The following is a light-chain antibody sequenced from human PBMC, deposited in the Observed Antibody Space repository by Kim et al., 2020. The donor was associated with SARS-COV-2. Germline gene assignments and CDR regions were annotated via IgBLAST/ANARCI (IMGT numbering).Light chain of an antibody. CDR1: ALPKQY. V-gene: IGLV3-25*03. J-gene: IGLJ3*02. CDR3: QSVDRTPV. CDR2: KDT. Sequence: SYELTQPPSVSVSPGQTAKITCSGDALPKQYAYWYQQKPGQPPVLVIYKDTERPSGIPERFSGSSSGTTVTLAISGVEAEDEADYYCQSVDRTPVFGGGTQLTVL.